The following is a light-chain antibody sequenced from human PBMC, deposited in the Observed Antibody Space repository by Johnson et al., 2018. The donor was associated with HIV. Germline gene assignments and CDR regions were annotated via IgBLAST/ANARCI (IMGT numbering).Light chain of an antibody. CDR2: DNH. J-gene: IGLJ1*01. CDR1: SSNIGNNY. CDR3: GTWDTSLGAGHV. Sequence: QSVLTQPPSVSAAPGQKVTISCSGSSSNIGNNYVSWYQQLPGTAPKLLIYDNHKRPSGIPDRLSGSKSGTSATLGTTGLQTGDEADYYGGTWDTSLGAGHVFGTGTKVTVL. V-gene: IGLV1-51*01.